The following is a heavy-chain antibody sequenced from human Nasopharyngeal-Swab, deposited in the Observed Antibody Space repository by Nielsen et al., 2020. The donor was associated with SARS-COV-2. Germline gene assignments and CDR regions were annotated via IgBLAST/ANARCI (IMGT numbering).Heavy chain of an antibody. V-gene: IGHV3-48*01. J-gene: IGHJ3*02. CDR2: ISSSSSTI. Sequence: GGSLRLSCAASGFTFSSYSMNWVRQAPGKGLEWVSYISSSSSTIYYADSVKGRFTISRDNAKSSLYLQMNSLRAEDTAVYYCAREVLRFLEWLLPSDAFDIWGQGTMVTVSS. CDR3: AREVLRFLEWLLPSDAFDI. CDR1: GFTFSSYS. D-gene: IGHD3-3*01.